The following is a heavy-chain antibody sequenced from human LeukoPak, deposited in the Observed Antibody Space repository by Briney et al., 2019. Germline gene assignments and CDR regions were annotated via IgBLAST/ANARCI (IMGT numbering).Heavy chain of an antibody. D-gene: IGHD2-2*01. CDR2: IYTSGSN. CDR3: ARGLVVPAVFDY. Sequence: PSETLSLTCTVSGGSIGSYYWSWIRQPAGKGLEWIGRIYTSGSNNYNPSLKSRVTMSVDTSKNQFSLKLSSVTAADTAVYYCARGLVVPAVFDYWGQGTLVTVSS. CDR1: GGSIGSYY. J-gene: IGHJ4*02. V-gene: IGHV4-4*07.